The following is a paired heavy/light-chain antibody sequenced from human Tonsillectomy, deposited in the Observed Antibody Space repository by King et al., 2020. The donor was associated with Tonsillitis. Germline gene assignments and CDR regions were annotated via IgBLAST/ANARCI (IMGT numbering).Heavy chain of an antibody. Sequence: QVQLQESGPGLVRPSQTLSLTCTVSGASIRSGDYYWSWIRQPAGKGLEWIGRIYISGNTNYNPSLNSRVTMSLDTSKNQFSLKMTSVTAADTAVYFCARDGYAYYYMDVWGKGTSVIVSS. CDR3: ARDGYAYYYMDV. J-gene: IGHJ6*03. CDR1: GASIRSGDYY. D-gene: IGHD2-8*01. CDR2: IYISGNT. V-gene: IGHV4-61*02.
Light chain of an antibody. CDR1: QHISTY. V-gene: IGKV1-39*01. CDR2: GAS. CDR3: QQSYSIPPT. J-gene: IGKJ1*01. Sequence: DIQMTQSPSSLSASVGDRVTITCRASQHISTYLNWYQQEPGKAPKVLIHGASRLQSGVPSRFSGGGSGTDFTLTISSLQPEDFATYYCQQSYSIPPTFGQGTRVEFK.